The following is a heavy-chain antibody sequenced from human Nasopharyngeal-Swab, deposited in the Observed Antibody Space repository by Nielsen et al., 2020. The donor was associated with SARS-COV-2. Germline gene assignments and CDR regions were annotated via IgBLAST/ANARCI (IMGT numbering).Heavy chain of an antibody. CDR3: ARSSGFRDGTFDI. V-gene: IGHV4-59*01. CDR1: GGSISSDY. D-gene: IGHD3-10*01. CDR2: MYYGGST. J-gene: IGHJ3*02. Sequence: SETLFLTCNVSGGSISSDYWSWIRQPPGKGLEWIGYMYYGGSTHYNPSLKSRVTTSVDTSKNQFSLKLNSVTAADTAVYYCARSSGFRDGTFDIWGQGTMVTVSS.